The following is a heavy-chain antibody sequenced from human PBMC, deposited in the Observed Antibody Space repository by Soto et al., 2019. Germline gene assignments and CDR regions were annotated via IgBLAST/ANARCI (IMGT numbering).Heavy chain of an antibody. Sequence: QVQLVESGGGVVQPGRSLRLSCAASGFSLSNYGMHWVRQAPGKGLEWVAVIWHDGSIQQYADSVKGRFTISRDNSKHTLSLQMNSLRAEDTAMYYCATDKSSSPCEYWGPGTLFTVSS. J-gene: IGHJ4*02. CDR1: GFSLSNYG. D-gene: IGHD2-2*01. CDR3: ATDKSSSPCEY. V-gene: IGHV3-33*01. CDR2: IWHDGSIQ.